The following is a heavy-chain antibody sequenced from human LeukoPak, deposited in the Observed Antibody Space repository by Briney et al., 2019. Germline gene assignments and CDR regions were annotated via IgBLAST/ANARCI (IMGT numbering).Heavy chain of an antibody. CDR1: GYTFTGYY. Sequence: ASVKVSCKASGYTFTGYYINWIRQAPGQRREWLEWINPNSGGANYAQKFQGSINMTRDTTISTAYMELSRLRSDDTAVYYCARGTTIFGVAPPDYWGQGTLVTVSS. J-gene: IGHJ4*02. V-gene: IGHV1-2*02. CDR3: ARGTTIFGVAPPDY. CDR2: INPNSGGA. D-gene: IGHD3-3*01.